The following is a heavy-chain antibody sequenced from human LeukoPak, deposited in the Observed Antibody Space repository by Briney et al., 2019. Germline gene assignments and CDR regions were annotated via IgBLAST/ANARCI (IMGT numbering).Heavy chain of an antibody. J-gene: IGHJ4*02. CDR2: IYYSGST. Sequence: SETLSLTCTVSGGSISSYYWSWIRQPPGKGLEWIGYIYYSGSTNYNSSLKSRVTISVDPSKTQFSLKLSSVTAADTAVYYCARARDGYNYGFDYWGQGTLVTVSS. V-gene: IGHV4-59*08. CDR3: ARARDGYNYGFDY. CDR1: GGSISSYY. D-gene: IGHD5-24*01.